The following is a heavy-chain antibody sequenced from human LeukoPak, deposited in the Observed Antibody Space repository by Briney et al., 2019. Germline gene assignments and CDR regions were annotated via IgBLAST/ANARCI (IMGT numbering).Heavy chain of an antibody. CDR3: ASSVGATEMGYYFDY. J-gene: IGHJ4*02. V-gene: IGHV1-2*02. CDR2: INPNSGGT. CDR1: GYTFTSYY. D-gene: IGHD1-26*01. Sequence: ASVKVSCKASGYTFTSYYMHWVRQAPGQGLEWMGWINPNSGGTNYAQKFQGRVTMTRDTSISTAYMELSRLRSDDTAVYYCASSVGATEMGYYFDYWGQGTLVTVSS.